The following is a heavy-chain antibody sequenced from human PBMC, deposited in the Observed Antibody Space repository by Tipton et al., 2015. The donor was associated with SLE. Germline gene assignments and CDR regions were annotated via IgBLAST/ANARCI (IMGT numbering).Heavy chain of an antibody. CDR1: GGSISSSSYY. D-gene: IGHD1-26*01. Sequence: TLSLTCTVSGGSISSSSYYWGWIRQPPGKGLEWIGSIYYSGSTYYNPSLKSRVTISVDTSKNQFSLKLSSVTAADTAVYYCARVGRGKRNYGLDVWGQGTTVTVSS. V-gene: IGHV4-39*07. CDR2: IYYSGST. J-gene: IGHJ6*02. CDR3: ARVGRGKRNYGLDV.